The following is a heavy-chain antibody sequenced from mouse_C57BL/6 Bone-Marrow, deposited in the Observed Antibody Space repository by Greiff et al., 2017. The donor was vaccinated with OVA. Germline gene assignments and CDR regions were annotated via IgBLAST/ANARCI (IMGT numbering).Heavy chain of an antibody. CDR2: IYPRSGNT. Sequence: VQLQQSGAELVRPGASVKLSCKASGYTFTSYGISWVKQRPGQGLEWIGEIYPRSGNTYYNEKFKGKATLTADKSSSTAYMQLSSLTSEDSAVYFCLRFCYFEVWGTGTTVTVSS. CDR1: GYTFTSYG. CDR3: LRFCYFEV. V-gene: IGHV1-81*01. J-gene: IGHJ1*03. D-gene: IGHD1-1*01.